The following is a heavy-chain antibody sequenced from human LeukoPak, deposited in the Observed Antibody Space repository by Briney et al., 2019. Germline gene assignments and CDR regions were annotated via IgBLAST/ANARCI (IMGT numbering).Heavy chain of an antibody. CDR3: VSGFLQWLY. J-gene: IGHJ4*02. CDR2: INPDGSNM. Sequence: GGSLRLSCAASGFSFSSYWMSWVRQAPGKGLEWVANINPDGSNMLYVDSVEGRFTISRDNAKNSLYLQMDNLRAEDTAVYFCVSGFLQWLYWGQGTLVTVSS. V-gene: IGHV3-7*01. CDR1: GFSFSSYW. D-gene: IGHD3-3*01.